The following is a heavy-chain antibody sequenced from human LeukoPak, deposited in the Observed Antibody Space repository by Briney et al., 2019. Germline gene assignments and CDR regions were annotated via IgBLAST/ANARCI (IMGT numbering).Heavy chain of an antibody. CDR3: AKDFFLAPRYTPDY. Sequence: GGSLRLSCAASGFTFSSYAMSWVRQAPGKGLEWVSAISASGGRTYYADSVKGRFTISRDDSKNTLYLQMNSLRAEDTAIYYCAKDFFLAPRYTPDYWGQGTLVSVSS. CDR2: ISASGGRT. CDR1: GFTFSSYA. D-gene: IGHD2-2*02. J-gene: IGHJ4*02. V-gene: IGHV3-23*01.